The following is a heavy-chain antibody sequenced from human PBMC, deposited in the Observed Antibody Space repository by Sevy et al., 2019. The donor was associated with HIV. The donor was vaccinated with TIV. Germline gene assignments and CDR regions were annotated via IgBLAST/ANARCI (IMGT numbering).Heavy chain of an antibody. D-gene: IGHD1-26*01. CDR1: GFTFSSYW. CDR3: ARDPAQGAYTYFHY. Sequence: LSLTCAASGFTFSSYWMNWVRQAPGKGLEWVANIKRDGSEKYYVDSVKGRFTVSRDNARNSLYLQMNSLRAEDTAVYYCARDPAQGAYTYFHYWGQGTLVTVSS. V-gene: IGHV3-7*01. CDR2: IKRDGSEK. J-gene: IGHJ4*02.